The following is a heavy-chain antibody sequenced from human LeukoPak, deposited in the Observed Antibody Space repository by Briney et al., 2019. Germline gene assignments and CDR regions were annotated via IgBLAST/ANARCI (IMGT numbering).Heavy chain of an antibody. CDR3: ARGGVLLDY. J-gene: IGHJ4*02. CDR2: INHSGST. CDR1: GGSFSGYY. Sequence: PSETLSLTCAVYGGSFSGYYWSWIRQPPGKGLEWIGEINHSGSTNYNPSLKSRVTISVDTSKNQFSLKLSSVTAADTAVYYCARGGVLLDYWGQGTLVTVSS. V-gene: IGHV4-34*01. D-gene: IGHD3-10*01.